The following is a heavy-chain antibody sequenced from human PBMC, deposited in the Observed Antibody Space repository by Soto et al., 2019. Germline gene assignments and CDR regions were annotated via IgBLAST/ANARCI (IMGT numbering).Heavy chain of an antibody. CDR2: ISSSGSTI. D-gene: IGHD4-17*01. CDR3: ARGPYGDYSHFDY. Sequence: GGSLRLSCAASGFTFSDYYMSWIRQAPGKGLEWVAYISSSGSTIYYADSVKGRFTISRDNAKNSLYLQMNSLRAEDTAVYYGARGPYGDYSHFDYWGQGTLVTVSS. V-gene: IGHV3-11*01. J-gene: IGHJ4*02. CDR1: GFTFSDYY.